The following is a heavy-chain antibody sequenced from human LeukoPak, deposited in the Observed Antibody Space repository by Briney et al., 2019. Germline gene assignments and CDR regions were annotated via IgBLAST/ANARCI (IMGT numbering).Heavy chain of an antibody. Sequence: PGGSLRLSCAASGFTFSSHDMHWVRQATGVGLEWVSGVDTAGATYYPGSVKGRFTISRENAKNSLYLQMNSLRAEDTAVYYCARGRLGRFGEPDDAFDIWGQGTMVTVSS. CDR2: VDTAGAT. J-gene: IGHJ3*02. CDR3: ARGRLGRFGEPDDAFDI. CDR1: GFTFSSHD. V-gene: IGHV3-13*01. D-gene: IGHD3-10*01.